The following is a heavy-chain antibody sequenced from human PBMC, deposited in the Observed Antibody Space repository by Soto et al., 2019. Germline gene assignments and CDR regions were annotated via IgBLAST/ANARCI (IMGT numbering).Heavy chain of an antibody. CDR1: GGSISRYY. CDR2: IYTSGST. D-gene: IGHD6-13*01. CDR3: ARCPSSRRNYFDY. J-gene: IGHJ4*02. V-gene: IGHV4-4*07. Sequence: PSETLSLTCTVSGGSISRYYWSWIRQPAGKGLEWIGRIYTSGSTNYNPSLKSRVTMSVDTSKNQFSLKLSSVTAADTAVYYCARCPSSRRNYFDYWGQGTLVTVSS.